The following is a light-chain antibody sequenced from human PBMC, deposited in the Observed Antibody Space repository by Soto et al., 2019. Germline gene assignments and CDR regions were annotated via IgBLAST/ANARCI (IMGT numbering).Light chain of an antibody. Sequence: EIVLTQSPGTLSLSPGEGATLSCRASQSVSNNYLAWYQQKPGQAPRLVISGASSRATAIPDRFSGSGSGTDFTITISRLEPEDFVVYYCQQYVSSPLTFGGGTKVEIK. V-gene: IGKV3-20*01. CDR1: QSVSNNY. CDR3: QQYVSSPLT. CDR2: GAS. J-gene: IGKJ4*01.